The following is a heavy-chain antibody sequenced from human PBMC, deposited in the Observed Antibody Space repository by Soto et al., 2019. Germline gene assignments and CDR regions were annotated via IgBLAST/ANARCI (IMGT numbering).Heavy chain of an antibody. Sequence: QVQLVQSGAEVKKPGASVKVSCKASGYTFTSYGISWVRQAPGQGLEWMGWISAYNGNTNYAQKLQGRVTMTTDTSTSTADMELRSLRSDDTAVYYCARDPTVIWGSYRPFFDYWGQGTLVTVSS. CDR1: GYTFTSYG. CDR3: ARDPTVIWGSYRPFFDY. CDR2: ISAYNGNT. J-gene: IGHJ4*02. D-gene: IGHD3-16*02. V-gene: IGHV1-18*01.